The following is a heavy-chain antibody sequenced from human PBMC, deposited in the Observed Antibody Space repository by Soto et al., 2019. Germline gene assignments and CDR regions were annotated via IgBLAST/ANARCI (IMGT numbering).Heavy chain of an antibody. Sequence: ASVKVSCKASGYTFSIYYMHWVRQAPGQGLEWMGIINPSGDNTSYAQKFQGRVTMTRDTSTSTVYMELSSLRSEDTAVYYCVTRPKQWLPQAFDYWGQGTLVTVSS. CDR1: GYTFSIYY. V-gene: IGHV1-46*03. J-gene: IGHJ4*02. D-gene: IGHD6-19*01. CDR3: VTRPKQWLPQAFDY. CDR2: INPSGDNT.